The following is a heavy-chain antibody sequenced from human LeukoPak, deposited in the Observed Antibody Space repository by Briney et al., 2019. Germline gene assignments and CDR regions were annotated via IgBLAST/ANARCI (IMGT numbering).Heavy chain of an antibody. Sequence: ASVKVSCKASGYTFSGYYMHWVRQAPGQGLEWVGWINPNSGGTNYAQKFQGRATMTRDTSISTAYMELSRLLSGDTAVYYCARGKTMVYCGGDCYRFDNWGQGTLVTVSS. CDR3: ARGKTMVYCGGDCYRFDN. J-gene: IGHJ4*02. CDR2: INPNSGGT. V-gene: IGHV1-2*02. D-gene: IGHD2-21*02. CDR1: GYTFSGYY.